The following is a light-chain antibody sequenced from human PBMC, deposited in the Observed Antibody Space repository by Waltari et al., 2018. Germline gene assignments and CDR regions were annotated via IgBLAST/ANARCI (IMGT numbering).Light chain of an antibody. CDR1: KGIDRW. Sequence: DIQLTPSPSTLSASVGGRVTITCRASKGIDRWLAWYQQKPGKAPKLLIYKASNLENGVPSRFSGSGSGTEFTLTISSLQPDDFATYYCQQYNSYSTFGQGAKL. J-gene: IGKJ2*01. V-gene: IGKV1-5*03. CDR3: QQYNSYST. CDR2: KAS.